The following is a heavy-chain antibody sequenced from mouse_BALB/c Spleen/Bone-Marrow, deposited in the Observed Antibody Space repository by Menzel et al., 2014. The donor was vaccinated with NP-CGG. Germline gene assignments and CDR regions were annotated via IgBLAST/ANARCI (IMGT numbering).Heavy chain of an antibody. CDR2: ISSGGSYT. J-gene: IGHJ1*01. V-gene: IGHV5-6*02. Sequence: DVKLVESGGDLVKPGGSLKLSCAASGFTFSSYGMSWVRQTPDKRLEWVATISSGGSYTYYPDSVKGRFTISRDNAKNPLYLQMSSLKSEDTAMYYCARRGYGNSYWYFDVWGAGTTVTVSS. CDR3: ARRGYGNSYWYFDV. CDR1: GFTFSSYG. D-gene: IGHD2-10*02.